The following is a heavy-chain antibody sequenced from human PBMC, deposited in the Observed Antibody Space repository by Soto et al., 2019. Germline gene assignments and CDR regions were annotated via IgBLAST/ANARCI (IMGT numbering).Heavy chain of an antibody. D-gene: IGHD5-18*01. CDR2: ISYDGSNK. CDR1: GFIFSSYG. CDR3: AKEGYSYDPYYFDY. V-gene: IGHV3-30*18. J-gene: IGHJ4*02. Sequence: GGSLRLSCAASGFIFSSYGMHWVRQAPGKGLEWVAVISYDGSNKYYADSVKGRFTISRDNSKNTLYLQMNSLGAEDTAVYYCAKEGYSYDPYYFDYWGQGTLVTVSS.